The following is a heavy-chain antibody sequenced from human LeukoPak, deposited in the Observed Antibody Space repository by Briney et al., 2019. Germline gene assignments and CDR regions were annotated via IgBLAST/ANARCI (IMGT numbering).Heavy chain of an antibody. D-gene: IGHD4-17*01. Sequence: SETLSLTCAVYGGSFSDFYWSWIRQPTGKGLEGIGEISRNGGTHYNPSLQSRVTISIDTSKNQFSLNLTSVTPADTAVYYCARIFRLRGSIDPGSSGPFDYWGQGPLVTVSS. V-gene: IGHV4-34*01. CDR3: ARIFRLRGSIDPGSSGPFDY. CDR1: GGSFSDFY. J-gene: IGHJ4*02. CDR2: ISRNGGT.